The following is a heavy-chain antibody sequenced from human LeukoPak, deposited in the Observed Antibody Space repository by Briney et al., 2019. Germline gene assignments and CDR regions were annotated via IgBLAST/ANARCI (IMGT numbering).Heavy chain of an antibody. CDR1: GYSFTSYW. Sequence: GESLKISCKGSGYSFTSYWISWVRQMPGKGLEWMGIVYPGDSDTRYSPSLQGQVTISADKSISTAYLQWSSLEASDTAMYYCARRDYGGSSGYDYWGQGTLVTVSP. CDR2: VYPGDSDT. D-gene: IGHD4-23*01. V-gene: IGHV5-51*01. CDR3: ARRDYGGSSGYDY. J-gene: IGHJ4*02.